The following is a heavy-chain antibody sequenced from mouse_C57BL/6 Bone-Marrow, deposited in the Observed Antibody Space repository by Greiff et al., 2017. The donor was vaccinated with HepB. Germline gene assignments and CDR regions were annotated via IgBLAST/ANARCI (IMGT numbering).Heavy chain of an antibody. D-gene: IGHD2-1*01. CDR3: ATLYGNYWFAY. CDR2: IWGVGST. CDR1: GFSLTSYG. J-gene: IGHJ3*01. Sequence: VKLVESGPGLVAPSQSLSITCTVSGFSLTSYGVDWVRQSPGKGLEWLGVIWGVGSTNYNSALKSRLSISKYNSKSQVFLKMNSLQTDDTAMYYCATLYGNYWFAYWGQGTLVTVSA. V-gene: IGHV2-6*01.